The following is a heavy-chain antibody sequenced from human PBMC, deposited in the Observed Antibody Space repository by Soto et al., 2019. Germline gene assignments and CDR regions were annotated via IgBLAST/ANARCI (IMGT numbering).Heavy chain of an antibody. Sequence: LSLTCTGSGGSISSYYWSWIRQPPGKGLEWIGYIYYSGSTNYNPSLKSRVTISVDTSKNQFPLKLSSVTAADTAVYYCARVLFREWTRGWFAPWGHGTLVTVSS. V-gene: IGHV4-59*01. J-gene: IGHJ5*02. CDR2: IYYSGST. CDR3: ARVLFREWTRGWFAP. D-gene: IGHD3-10*02. CDR1: GGSISSYY.